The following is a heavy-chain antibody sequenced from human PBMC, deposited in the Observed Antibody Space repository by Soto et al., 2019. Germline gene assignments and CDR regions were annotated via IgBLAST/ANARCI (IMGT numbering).Heavy chain of an antibody. D-gene: IGHD2-15*01. Sequence: QVQLQESGPGLVKPSQTLSLTCTVSGGSISSGDYYWSWIRQPPGKGLEWIGYIYYSGSTYYNPSLKSRVTISVDTSENQFSLKLSSVTAADTAVYYCARSRRDCSGGSCYYYGMDVWGQGTTVTVSS. CDR3: ARSRRDCSGGSCYYYGMDV. J-gene: IGHJ6*02. CDR1: GGSISSGDYY. CDR2: IYYSGST. V-gene: IGHV4-30-4*01.